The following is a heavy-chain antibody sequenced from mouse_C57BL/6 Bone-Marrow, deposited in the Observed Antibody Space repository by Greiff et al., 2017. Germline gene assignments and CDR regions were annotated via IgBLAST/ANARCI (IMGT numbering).Heavy chain of an antibody. CDR3: ASAYYGSSYDAY. J-gene: IGHJ3*01. CDR2: TFYSGIT. V-gene: IGHV3-3*01. Sequence: ESGPSLVRPSQTLSLTCTVTGFSINSDCYWIWIRQFPGNKLEYIGYTFYSGITYYNPSLESRTYITRDTSKNQFSLKLSSLPTEDTATYYCASAYYGSSYDAYWGQGTLVTVSA. D-gene: IGHD1-1*01. CDR1: GFSINSDCY.